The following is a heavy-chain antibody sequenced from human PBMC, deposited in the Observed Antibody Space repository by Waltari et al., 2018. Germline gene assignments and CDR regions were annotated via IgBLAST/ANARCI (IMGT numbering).Heavy chain of an antibody. J-gene: IGHJ3*02. CDR3: ARADMITFGGVIVRDAFDI. V-gene: IGHV1-2*02. CDR2: INPNSGGT. Sequence: QVQLVQSGAEVKKPGASVKVSCKASGYTFTGYYMHWVRQAPGQGLEWMGWINPNSGGTNYAQKFQGRVTMTRDTSISTAYMELSRLRSDDTAVYYCARADMITFGGVIVRDAFDIWGQGTMVTVSS. D-gene: IGHD3-16*02. CDR1: GYTFTGYY.